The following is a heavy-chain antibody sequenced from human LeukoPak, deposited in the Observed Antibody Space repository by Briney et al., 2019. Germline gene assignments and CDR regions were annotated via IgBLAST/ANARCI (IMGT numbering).Heavy chain of an antibody. Sequence: SETLSLTCTVSGGSISSYYWSWIRQPPGKGLEWIGYIYYSGSTNYNPSLKSRVTISVDTSKNQFSLKLSSVTAADTAVYYCARSPFPFDYGDHRGLAYYFDYWGQGTLVTVSS. J-gene: IGHJ4*02. D-gene: IGHD4-17*01. CDR2: IYYSGST. CDR1: GGSISSYY. CDR3: ARSPFPFDYGDHRGLAYYFDY. V-gene: IGHV4-59*01.